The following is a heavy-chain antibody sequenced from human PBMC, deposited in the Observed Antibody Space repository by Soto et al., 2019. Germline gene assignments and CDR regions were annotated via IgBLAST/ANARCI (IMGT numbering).Heavy chain of an antibody. V-gene: IGHV4-39*01. J-gene: IGHJ3*02. CDR2: IYYSGSS. Sequence: LQLQESGPGLVKPSETLSLTCTVSGDSISRSSYYWGWIRLPPGMGLEWIGSIYYSGSSYYSPSLKSRVTISVDTSKNQISLKLTSVTAADTAVYYCARHTNWNAAFDAFEIWGQGTMVTVSA. CDR3: ARHTNWNAAFDAFEI. D-gene: IGHD1-1*01. CDR1: GDSISRSSYY.